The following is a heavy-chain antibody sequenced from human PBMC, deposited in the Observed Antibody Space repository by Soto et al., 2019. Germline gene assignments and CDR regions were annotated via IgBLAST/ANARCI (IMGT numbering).Heavy chain of an antibody. CDR3: ARERPYYDILTGYSQYYYGMDV. V-gene: IGHV3-33*01. J-gene: IGHJ6*02. CDR1: GFTFSSYG. Sequence: LRLSCAASGFTFSSYGMHWVRQAPGKGLEWVAVIWYDGSNKYYADSVKGRFTISRDNSKNTLYLQMNSLRAEDTAVYYCARERPYYDILTGYSQYYYGMDVWGQGTTVTVSS. CDR2: IWYDGSNK. D-gene: IGHD3-9*01.